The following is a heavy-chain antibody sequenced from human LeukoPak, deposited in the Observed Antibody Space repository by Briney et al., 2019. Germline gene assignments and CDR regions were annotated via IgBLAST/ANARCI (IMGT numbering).Heavy chain of an antibody. CDR2: ISYDGSNK. CDR1: GFTFSSYG. CDR3: AKDQRRSASWHFSFDY. J-gene: IGHJ4*02. D-gene: IGHD3-3*02. V-gene: IGHV3-30*18. Sequence: PGRSLRLSCVASGFTFSSYGMPWVRQAPGKGLEWVAVISYDGSNKYYADSVKGRFTISRDNSKNTLYLQMNSLRAEDTAVYYCAKDQRRSASWHFSFDYWGQGTLVTVSS.